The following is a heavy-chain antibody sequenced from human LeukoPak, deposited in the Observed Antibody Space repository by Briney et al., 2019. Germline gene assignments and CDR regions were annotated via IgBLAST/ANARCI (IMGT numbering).Heavy chain of an antibody. CDR3: ARDSDGDYVFEY. CDR1: GFTFTSYT. J-gene: IGHJ4*01. CDR2: ISRSSGTI. V-gene: IGHV3-48*02. D-gene: IGHD4-17*01. Sequence: PGGSLRLSCAASGFTFTSYTMSWVRQAPGEGREWVSSISRSSGTIYDAASVKGRFTISRDNAKNSLYLQMNSLRDEDTAVYYCARDSDGDYVFEYWGQGTLVTASS.